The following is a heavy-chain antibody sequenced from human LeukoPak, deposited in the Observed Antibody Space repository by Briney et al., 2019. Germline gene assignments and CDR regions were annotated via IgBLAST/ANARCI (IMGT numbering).Heavy chain of an antibody. CDR1: GGSSSGYY. CDR3: ARGHGYSDGSSGWPGDAFDI. D-gene: IGHD6-19*01. V-gene: IGHV4-34*01. Sequence: PSETLSLTCAVYGGSSSGYYWSWIRQPPGKGLEWIGEINHSGSTNYNPSLKSRVTISVDTSKNQFSLKLSSVTAADTAVCYCARGHGYSDGSSGWPGDAFDIWGQGTMVTVSS. CDR2: INHSGST. J-gene: IGHJ3*02.